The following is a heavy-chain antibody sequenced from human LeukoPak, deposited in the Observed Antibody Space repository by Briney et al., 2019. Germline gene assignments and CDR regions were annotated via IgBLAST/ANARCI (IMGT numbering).Heavy chain of an antibody. CDR2: IYYRGST. J-gene: IGHJ4*02. D-gene: IGHD3-10*01. Sequence: PSETLSLTCTVSGGSISSSSDSWGWIRQPPGKGLEWIGNIYYRGSTYYNPSLKSRVTISVDTSKNQFSLKLNSVTAADTAVFYCARLNYVGSGSYPDSWGQGTLVTVSS. CDR3: ARLNYVGSGSYPDS. V-gene: IGHV4-39*01. CDR1: GGSISSSSDS.